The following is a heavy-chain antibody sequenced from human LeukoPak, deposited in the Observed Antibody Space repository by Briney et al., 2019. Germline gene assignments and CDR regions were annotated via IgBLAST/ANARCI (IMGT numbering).Heavy chain of an antibody. D-gene: IGHD2-8*01. CDR2: ISSSGSTI. J-gene: IGHJ4*02. Sequence: PGGSLRLSCAASGFIFSDYYMSWIRQAPGKGLEWVSYISSSGSTIYYADSVKGRFTISRDNAKNSLNLQMNNLRAEDTAVYYCARDLGYCTNGVCHTRFDYWGQGTLVAVSS. CDR3: ARDLGYCTNGVCHTRFDY. CDR1: GFIFSDYY. V-gene: IGHV3-11*01.